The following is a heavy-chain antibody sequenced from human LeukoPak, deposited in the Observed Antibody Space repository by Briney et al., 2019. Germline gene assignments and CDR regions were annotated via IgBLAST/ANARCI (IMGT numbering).Heavy chain of an antibody. J-gene: IGHJ6*02. CDR1: GYSFTSYW. V-gene: IGHV5-10-1*01. D-gene: IGHD3-22*01. CDR3: ARHGDYYDSSDPLDYYYGMDV. CDR2: IDPSDSYT. Sequence: GESLKISCKGSGYSFTSYWISWVRQMPGKGLGWMGRIDPSDSYTNYSPSFQGHVTISADKSISTAYLQWSSLKASDTAMYYCARHGDYYDSSDPLDYYYGMDVWGQGTTVTVSS.